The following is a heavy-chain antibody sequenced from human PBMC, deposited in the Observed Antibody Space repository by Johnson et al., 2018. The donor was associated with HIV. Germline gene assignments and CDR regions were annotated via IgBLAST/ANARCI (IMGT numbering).Heavy chain of an antibody. Sequence: VQLVESGGGLVQPGRSLRLSCAASGFTFDDYAMHWVRQAPGKGLEWVSGISWNSGSIGYADSVKGRFTISRDNAKNSLHLEMNSLRAEDTALYYCARATYYYDLSGYLTRPRAFDVWGQGTMVTVSS. CDR1: GFTFDDYA. V-gene: IGHV3-9*01. J-gene: IGHJ3*01. CDR3: ARATYYYDLSGYLTRPRAFDV. CDR2: ISWNSGSI. D-gene: IGHD3-22*01.